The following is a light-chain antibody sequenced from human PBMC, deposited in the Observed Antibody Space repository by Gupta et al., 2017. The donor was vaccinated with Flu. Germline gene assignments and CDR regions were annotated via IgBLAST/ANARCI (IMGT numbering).Light chain of an antibody. V-gene: IGLV2-14*03. CDR2: DVS. CDR1: SSDVGDYNY. Sequence: HSALTQPASVSGSPGQSIPISCTGTSSDVGDYNYVSWYQLHPGKAPKLMIYDVSNRPSGVSNRFSGSKSGNTASLTISGLQAEDEADYYCSSYTSSSTWVFGGGTKLTVL. CDR3: SSYTSSSTWV. J-gene: IGLJ3*02.